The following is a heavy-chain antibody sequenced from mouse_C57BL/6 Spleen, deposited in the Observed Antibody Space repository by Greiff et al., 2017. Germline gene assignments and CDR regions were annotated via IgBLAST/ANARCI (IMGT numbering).Heavy chain of an antibody. CDR3: ASPHLLAVMDY. Sequence: QVQLQQPGTELVKPGASVKLSCKASGYTFTSYWMHWVKQRTGQGLEWIGNINPSNGDTNYNEKFKSKATLTVDKSSSTAYMQLSSLTSEDSAVYFCASPHLLAVMDYWGQGTSLTVSS. V-gene: IGHV1-53*01. CDR2: INPSNGDT. D-gene: IGHD2-1*01. J-gene: IGHJ2*02. CDR1: GYTFTSYW.